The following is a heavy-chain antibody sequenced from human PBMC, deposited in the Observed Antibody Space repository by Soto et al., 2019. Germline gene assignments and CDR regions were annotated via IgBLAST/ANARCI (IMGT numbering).Heavy chain of an antibody. CDR2: IIPIFGTA. V-gene: IGHV1-69*13. Sequence: GASVKVSCKASGGTFSSYAISWVRQAPGQGLEWMGGIIPIFGTATYAQKFQGRVTITADESTSTAYMELSSLRSEDTAVYYCARAAGTAVAGTYYYYGMDVWGQGTTVTVSS. CDR1: GGTFSSYA. D-gene: IGHD6-19*01. J-gene: IGHJ6*02. CDR3: ARAAGTAVAGTYYYYGMDV.